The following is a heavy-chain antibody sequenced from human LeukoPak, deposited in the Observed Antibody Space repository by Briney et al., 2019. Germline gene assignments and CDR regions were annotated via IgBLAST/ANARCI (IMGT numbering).Heavy chain of an antibody. Sequence: GGSLRLSCAASGFTFSNAWMSWVRQAPGKGLEWVGRIKSKSDGGTIGYAAPVKGRFTISRDDSKNTLYLQMSSLKTGDTAVYYCTTDLVGDNPFYYMDVWGKGTTVTVSS. J-gene: IGHJ6*03. CDR3: TTDLVGDNPFYYMDV. V-gene: IGHV3-15*01. D-gene: IGHD1-26*01. CDR2: IKSKSDGGTI. CDR1: GFTFSNAW.